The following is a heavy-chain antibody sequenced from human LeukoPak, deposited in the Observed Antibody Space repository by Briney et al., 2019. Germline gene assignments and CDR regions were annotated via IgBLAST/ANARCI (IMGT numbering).Heavy chain of an antibody. CDR2: IYTSGST. Sequence: PSETLSLTCTVSGGSISSYYWSWIRQPAGKGLEWIGRIYTSGSTNYNPSLKSRVTMSVDTSKNQFSLKLSSVTAADTAVYYCARVYVYFDIAAAGGWFDPWGQGTLVTVSS. D-gene: IGHD6-13*01. CDR1: GGSISSYY. CDR3: ARVYVYFDIAAAGGWFDP. J-gene: IGHJ5*02. V-gene: IGHV4-4*07.